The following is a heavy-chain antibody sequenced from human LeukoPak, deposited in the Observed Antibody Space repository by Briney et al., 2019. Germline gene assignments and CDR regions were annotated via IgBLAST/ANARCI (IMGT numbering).Heavy chain of an antibody. CDR1: GYTFTSYD. D-gene: IGHD3-22*01. CDR2: MNPNSGNT. Sequence: ASVKVSCKASGYTFTSYDINWVRQATGQGLEWMGWMNPNSGNTGYAQKFQGRVTITRNTSISTAYMELSSLRSEDTAVYYCAKDRSYYDSGGFRNFDYWGQGTLVTVSS. CDR3: AKDRSYYDSGGFRNFDY. J-gene: IGHJ4*02. V-gene: IGHV1-8*01.